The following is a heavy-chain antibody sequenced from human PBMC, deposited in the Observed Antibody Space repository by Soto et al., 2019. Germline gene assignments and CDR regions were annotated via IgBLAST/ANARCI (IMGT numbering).Heavy chain of an antibody. CDR1: GFTFSSYA. D-gene: IGHD3-3*01. CDR2: VSFDGSHK. Sequence: QLQLVQSGGGVVQPGGSLRLSCAASGFTFSSYAIHWVRQAPGKGLEWVADVSFDGSHKTYAVPVRGRFTISRDNSKKTVYLQMNSLRAEDTALYYCAKLGDAVSGYFDFWGQGTQVAVSS. V-gene: IGHV3-30*18. CDR3: AKLGDAVSGYFDF. J-gene: IGHJ5*01.